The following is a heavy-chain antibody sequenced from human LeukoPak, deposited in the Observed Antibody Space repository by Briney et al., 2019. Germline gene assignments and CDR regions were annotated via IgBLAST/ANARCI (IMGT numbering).Heavy chain of an antibody. J-gene: IGHJ4*02. V-gene: IGHV1-18*01. CDR3: ARDGVRFSSGWYMGY. Sequence: ASVKASCKASGYTFTSYGISWVRQAPGQGLEWMGWISAYNGNTNYAQKLQGRVTMTTDTSTSTAYMELRSLRSDDTAVYYCARDGVRFSSGWYMGYGAQETLVTVPS. CDR1: GYTFTSYG. D-gene: IGHD6-19*01. CDR2: ISAYNGNT.